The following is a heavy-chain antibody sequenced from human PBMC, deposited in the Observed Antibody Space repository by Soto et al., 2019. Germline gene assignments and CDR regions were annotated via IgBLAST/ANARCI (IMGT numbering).Heavy chain of an antibody. CDR3: ARGASCSSTSCYDNFHYGLAV. D-gene: IGHD2-2*01. CDR2: ITASNGNA. V-gene: IGHV1-18*01. CDR1: GYTFTNYG. Sequence: ASVKVSCKASGYTFTNYGITWVRQAPGQGLEWMGWITASNGNANYAREIQGRLTLTGDTSTNTASMELRSLRSDDTAVYYCARGASCSSTSCYDNFHYGLAVWGQGTTVPVSS. J-gene: IGHJ6*02.